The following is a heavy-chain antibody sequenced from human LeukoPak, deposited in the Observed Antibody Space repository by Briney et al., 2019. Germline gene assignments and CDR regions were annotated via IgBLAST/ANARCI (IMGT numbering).Heavy chain of an antibody. J-gene: IGHJ5*02. Sequence: SETLSVTCTVSGGSISSYYWSWIRQPPGKGLEWIGYIYHSGSTYYNPSLKSRVTISVDRSKNQFSLKLSSVTAADTAVYYCARELWFGESHWFDPWGQGTLVTVSS. D-gene: IGHD3-10*01. V-gene: IGHV4-59*12. CDR3: ARELWFGESHWFDP. CDR1: GGSISSYY. CDR2: IYHSGST.